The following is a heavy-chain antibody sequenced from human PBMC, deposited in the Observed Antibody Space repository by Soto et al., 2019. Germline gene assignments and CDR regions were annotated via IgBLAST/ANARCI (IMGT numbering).Heavy chain of an antibody. Sequence: EVQLVESGGGLVQPGRSLRLSCAASGFMFDDYAMHWVRQAPGKGLEWVSGISWNSETIDYADSVKGRFTISRDNAKNSLYLQMNSLRVEDTALYYCGNDTVRYFDWSPGDDALDFWGRGPMVTVSS. J-gene: IGHJ3*01. CDR2: ISWNSETI. V-gene: IGHV3-9*01. D-gene: IGHD3-9*01. CDR1: GFMFDDYA. CDR3: GNDTVRYFDWSPGDDALDF.